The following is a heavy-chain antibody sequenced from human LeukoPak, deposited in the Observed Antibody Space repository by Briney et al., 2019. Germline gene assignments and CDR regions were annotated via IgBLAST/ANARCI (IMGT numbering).Heavy chain of an antibody. CDR1: GGSISGSSYY. V-gene: IGHV4-61*05. CDR3: ARGDCSSTSCYNGGYYYYGMDV. Sequence: PSETLSLTCTVSGGSISGSSYYWAWIRQPPGKGLEWIGRIYTSGSTNYNPSLKSRVTMSVDTSKNQFSLKLSSVTAADTAVYYCARGDCSSTSCYNGGYYYYGMDVWGQGTTVTVSS. D-gene: IGHD2-2*01. CDR2: IYTSGST. J-gene: IGHJ6*02.